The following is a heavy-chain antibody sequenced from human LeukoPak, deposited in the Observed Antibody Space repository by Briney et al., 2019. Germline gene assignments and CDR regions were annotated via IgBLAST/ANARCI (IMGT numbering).Heavy chain of an antibody. CDR3: ARHGGYCSGGSCYSYATPLHSSSWFDP. J-gene: IGHJ5*02. D-gene: IGHD2-15*01. V-gene: IGHV4-59*08. Sequence: SETLSLTYTVSSGSISSYYWSWIRQPPAKGLEGSVDLHYRWRTKFNPSLMSRVSISVDTSKNQFSLKLSSVTAADTAVYYCARHGGYCSGGSCYSYATPLHSSSWFDPWGQGTLVTVSS. CDR1: SGSISSYY. CDR2: LHYRWRT.